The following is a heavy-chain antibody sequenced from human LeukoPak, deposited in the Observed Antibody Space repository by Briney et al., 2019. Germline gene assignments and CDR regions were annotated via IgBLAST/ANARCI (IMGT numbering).Heavy chain of an antibody. Sequence: SETLSLTCAVYGGSFRGYYWSWIRQPPGTGLEWIGEINDSGSTNYNPSLKSLVTISVDTSKHQFSLKLSAVAAADTAVYYCARCPLKVRRLRLGELPDYWGEGTLVTVSS. J-gene: IGHJ4*02. V-gene: IGHV4-34*01. CDR2: INDSGST. CDR1: GGSFRGYY. D-gene: IGHD3-16*01. CDR3: ARCPLKVRRLRLGELPDY.